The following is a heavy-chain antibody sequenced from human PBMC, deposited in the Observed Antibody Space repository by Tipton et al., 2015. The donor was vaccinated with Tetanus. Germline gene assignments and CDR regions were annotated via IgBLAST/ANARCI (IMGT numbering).Heavy chain of an antibody. CDR3: ASQRGVAGENWFDP. J-gene: IGHJ5*02. CDR2: ISAYNGNT. V-gene: IGHV1-18*01. CDR1: GYTFTSYG. Sequence: QVQLVQSGAEVKKPGASVKVSCKASGYTFTSYGISWVRQAPGQGLEWIGWISAYNGNTNYAQKLQGRVTMTSDTSTSTAYMELRSLRSDDTAVYYCASQRGVAGENWFDPWGQGTLVTVSS. D-gene: IGHD6-19*01.